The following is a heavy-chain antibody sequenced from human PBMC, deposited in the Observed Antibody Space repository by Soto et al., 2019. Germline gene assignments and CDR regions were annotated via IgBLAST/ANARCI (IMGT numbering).Heavy chain of an antibody. V-gene: IGHV4-34*01. CDR2: INHSGST. CDR1: GGSFSGYY. J-gene: IGHJ6*02. Sequence: SETLSLTCAVYGGSFSGYYWSWIRQPPGKGLEWIGEINHSGSTNYNPSLKSRVTISVDTSKNQFSLKLSSVTAADTAVYYCARGRFLDLLFSHYYSYVMYFCAQGTTVTVS. CDR3: ARGRFLDLLFSHYYSYVMYF. D-gene: IGHD3-3*01.